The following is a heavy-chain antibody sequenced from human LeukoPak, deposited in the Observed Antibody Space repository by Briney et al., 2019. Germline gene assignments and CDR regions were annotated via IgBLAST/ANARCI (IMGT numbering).Heavy chain of an antibody. CDR2: IYHTGST. CDR1: GGSISSGGYS. D-gene: IGHD3-3*01. Sequence: PSETLSLTCAVSGGSISSGGYSWSWIRQPPGKGLEWIGYIYHTGSTYYSPSLKSRVTISEDRSKNHFSLKLTSVTAADTAVYYCARGLVGDDAFDIWGQGTMVTVSS. CDR3: ARGLVGDDAFDI. V-gene: IGHV4-30-2*01. J-gene: IGHJ3*02.